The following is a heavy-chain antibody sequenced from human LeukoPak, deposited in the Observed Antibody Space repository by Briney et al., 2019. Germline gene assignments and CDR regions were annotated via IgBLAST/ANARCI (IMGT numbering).Heavy chain of an antibody. CDR3: SKEASGGY. CDR1: GFTFSSYA. J-gene: IGHJ4*02. Sequence: PGGFLRLSCAASGFTFSSYAMSWVRQAPGKGLEWVSSIDTGGTTYYADSVKGRFTISRDNSKNTLYLQMNSLRADDTAVYYCSKEASGGYWGQGTLVTVSS. V-gene: IGHV3-23*01. CDR2: IDTGGTT.